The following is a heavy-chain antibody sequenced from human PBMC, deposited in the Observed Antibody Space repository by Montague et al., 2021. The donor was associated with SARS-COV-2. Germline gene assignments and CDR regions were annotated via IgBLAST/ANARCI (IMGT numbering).Heavy chain of an antibody. CDR3: ARISRSGGDKTDGQYYYYGMDV. V-gene: IGHV2-70*01. CDR2: IHWDDDK. CDR1: GFSLSSSGVC. Sequence: PALVKPTQTLTLTCSFSGFSLSSSGVCVSWIRQSPGKALEWLALIHWDDDKYYNTSLKTRLTISRDTSKNQVVLTMTNMDPVDTATYYCARISRSGGDKTDGQYYYYGMDVWGQGTSVTVSS. D-gene: IGHD4-17*01. J-gene: IGHJ6*02.